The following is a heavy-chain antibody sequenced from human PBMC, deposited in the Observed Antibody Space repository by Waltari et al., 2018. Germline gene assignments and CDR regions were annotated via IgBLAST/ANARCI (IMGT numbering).Heavy chain of an antibody. J-gene: IGHJ6*02. CDR1: GYSFTSYW. Sequence: EVQLVQSGAEVKKPGESLRISCKGSGYSFTSYWISWVRQMPGKGLEWMGGIDPSDSYTNYSPSFQGHVTISADKSISTAYLQWSSLKASDTAMYYCARQTGYYYYYYGMDVWGQGTTVTVSS. CDR3: ARQTGYYYYYYGMDV. CDR2: IDPSDSYT. V-gene: IGHV5-10-1*03.